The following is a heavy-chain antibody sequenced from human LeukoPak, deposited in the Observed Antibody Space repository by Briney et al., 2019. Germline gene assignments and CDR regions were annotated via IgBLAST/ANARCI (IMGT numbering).Heavy chain of an antibody. CDR2: IYTSGST. CDR3: ARDQVVGPLHGSFDY. D-gene: IGHD3-10*01. Sequence: SETLSLTCTVSGGSISSYYWSWIRQPAGKGLEWIGRIYTSGSTNYNPSLKSRVTMSVDTSKNQFSLKPSSVTAADTAVYYCARDQVVGPLHGSFDYWGQGTLVTVSS. CDR1: GGSISSYY. V-gene: IGHV4-4*07. J-gene: IGHJ4*02.